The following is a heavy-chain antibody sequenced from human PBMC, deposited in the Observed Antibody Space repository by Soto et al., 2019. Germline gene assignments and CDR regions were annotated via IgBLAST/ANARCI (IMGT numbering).Heavy chain of an antibody. CDR3: AHGSGWLSDY. V-gene: IGHV2-5*01. Sequence: QITLKESGPTLLKPTQTLTLTCTFSGFSLSTSAVGVNWIRQPPGKALEWLALIYWNDDKHYTPSLSGRLTITNASSKNQVVLTMTNMNPVDTATYYCAHGSGWLSDYWGQGILVTVSS. D-gene: IGHD6-19*01. J-gene: IGHJ4*02. CDR1: GFSLSTSAVG. CDR2: IYWNDDK.